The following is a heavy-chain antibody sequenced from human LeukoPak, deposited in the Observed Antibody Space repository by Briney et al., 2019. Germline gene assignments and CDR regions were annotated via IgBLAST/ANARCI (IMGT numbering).Heavy chain of an antibody. CDR2: IYYSGST. Sequence: SETLSLTCSVSGDSVSSRNYHWSWIRQPPGKGLEWIAYIYYSGSTNYNPSLKSRVTISVDTSKNQFPLKLSSVTAADTAVYYCARMYYYDNSFDYWGQGTLVTVSS. V-gene: IGHV4-61*01. D-gene: IGHD3-22*01. J-gene: IGHJ4*02. CDR1: GDSVSSRNYH. CDR3: ARMYYYDNSFDY.